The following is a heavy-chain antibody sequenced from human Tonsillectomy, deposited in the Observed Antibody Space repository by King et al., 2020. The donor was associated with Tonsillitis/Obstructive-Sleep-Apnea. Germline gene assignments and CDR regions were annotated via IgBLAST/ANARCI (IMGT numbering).Heavy chain of an antibody. Sequence: VQLQQWGAGLLTLSETLSLTCAVYVGSFSGYYWSWIRQPPGQGLEWIGEINHSGSTNYNPSLQSRVPISVDTSKNQFSLKLTSVTAADTAVYYCARVRGITAVAGRRYYYMDVWGKGTTVTVSS. D-gene: IGHD6-19*01. CDR3: ARVRGITAVAGRRYYYMDV. CDR2: INHSGST. CDR1: VGSFSGYY. J-gene: IGHJ6*03. V-gene: IGHV4-34*01.